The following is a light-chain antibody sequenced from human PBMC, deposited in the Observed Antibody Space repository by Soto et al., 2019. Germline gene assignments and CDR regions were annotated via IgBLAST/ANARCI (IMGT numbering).Light chain of an antibody. V-gene: IGLV2-8*01. CDR3: SSFAGNNNLV. Sequence: QSALTQPPSASGSPGQSVTISCTGTSSDVGSYNYVSWYQQHPDKAPKLMIYEVNKRPSGVPDRFSGSKSGSTASLTVSGLQAEDEADYYCSSFAGNNNLVFGGGTKLTVL. CDR1: SSDVGSYNY. CDR2: EVN. J-gene: IGLJ3*02.